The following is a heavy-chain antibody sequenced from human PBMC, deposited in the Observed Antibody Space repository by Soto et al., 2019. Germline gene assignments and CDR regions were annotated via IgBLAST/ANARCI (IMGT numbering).Heavy chain of an antibody. Sequence: APVKVSCKASGYTFTSYYMHWVRQAPGQGLEWMGIINPSGGSTSYAQKFQGRVTMTRDTSTSTVYMELSSLRSEDTAVYYCARDYYDSSGYSDAFDIWGQGTMVTVSS. CDR2: INPSGGST. CDR3: ARDYYDSSGYSDAFDI. J-gene: IGHJ3*02. V-gene: IGHV1-46*01. D-gene: IGHD3-22*01. CDR1: GYTFTSYY.